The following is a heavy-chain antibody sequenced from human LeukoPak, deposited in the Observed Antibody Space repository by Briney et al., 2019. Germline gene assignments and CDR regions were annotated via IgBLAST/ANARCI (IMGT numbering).Heavy chain of an antibody. D-gene: IGHD3-16*01. CDR1: GGSISSYY. CDR2: IYTSGST. Sequence: SETLSLTCTVSGGSISSYYWSWIRQPAGKGLEWIGRIYTSGSTNYNPSLKSRVTISVDTSKNQFSLKLSSVTAADTAVYYCASELRGGGKFDYWGQGTLVTVSS. J-gene: IGHJ4*02. V-gene: IGHV4-4*07. CDR3: ASELRGGGKFDY.